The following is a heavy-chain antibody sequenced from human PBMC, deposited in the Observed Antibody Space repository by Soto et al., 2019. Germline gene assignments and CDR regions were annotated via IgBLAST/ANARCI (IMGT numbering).Heavy chain of an antibody. CDR2: ISAYNGNT. J-gene: IGHJ6*02. Sequence: EASVKVSCKASGYTFTSYGISWVRQAPGQGLEWMGWISAYNGNTNYAQKLQGRVTMTTDTSTSTAYMELRSLRSDDTAVYYCARISSIAALISYYYYYGMDVWGQGTTVTVSS. CDR3: ARISSIAALISYYYYYGMDV. CDR1: GYTFTSYG. V-gene: IGHV1-18*01. D-gene: IGHD6-6*01.